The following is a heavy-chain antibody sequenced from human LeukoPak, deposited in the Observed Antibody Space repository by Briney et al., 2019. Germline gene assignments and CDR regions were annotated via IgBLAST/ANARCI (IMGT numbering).Heavy chain of an antibody. J-gene: IGHJ5*02. CDR1: GYTFINYG. D-gene: IGHD6-13*01. V-gene: IGHV1-18*01. CDR3: ARDGDENSSSWSWFDP. CDR2: ISRYTGNT. Sequence: ASVKVSCKASGYTFINYGISWVRQAPGQGLEWMGWISRYTGNTNYALQLQGRVTMTTDTSTSTAYMELRSLRSDDTAVYYCARDGDENSSSWSWFDPWGQGTLVTVSS.